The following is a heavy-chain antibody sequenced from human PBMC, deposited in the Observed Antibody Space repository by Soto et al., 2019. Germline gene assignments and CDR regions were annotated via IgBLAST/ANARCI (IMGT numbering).Heavy chain of an antibody. J-gene: IGHJ4*02. D-gene: IGHD2-21*02. CDR2: INAGNGNT. Sequence: ASVKVSCKGSRYSYTTYAIQSMRQAPGQRLEWMGWINAGNGNTKVPQKFQGRVTFTRDTSASTAYMELSSLRSEDTAVYYCARSIVVVTALDYWGQGTLVTVSS. CDR1: RYSYTTYA. CDR3: ARSIVVVTALDY. V-gene: IGHV1-3*01.